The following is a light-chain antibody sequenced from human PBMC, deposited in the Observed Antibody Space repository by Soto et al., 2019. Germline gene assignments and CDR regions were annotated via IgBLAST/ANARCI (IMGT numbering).Light chain of an antibody. J-gene: IGKJ1*01. V-gene: IGKV3-11*01. CDR3: QQRSSWPWT. Sequence: IFFTQSPATLSLSPGERASLSARASQRISCYLAWYQQKPCQAPRLLIYDASNRATGIPVRFSGSGSGTDYTLTITNLEPEDFAIYYCQQRSSWPWTFGQGTKVDIK. CDR1: QRISCY. CDR2: DAS.